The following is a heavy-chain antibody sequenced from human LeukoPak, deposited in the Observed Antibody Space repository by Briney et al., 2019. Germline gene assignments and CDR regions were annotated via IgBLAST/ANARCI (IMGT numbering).Heavy chain of an antibody. V-gene: IGHV1-69*13. Sequence: ASVKVSCKASGGTFSSYAISWVRQAPGQGLGWMGGIIPIFGTANYAQKFQGRVTITADESTSTAYMELSSLRSEDTAVYYCAKGIVVAGHFDYWGQGTLVTVSS. D-gene: IGHD6-19*01. CDR1: GGTFSSYA. CDR3: AKGIVVAGHFDY. J-gene: IGHJ4*02. CDR2: IIPIFGTA.